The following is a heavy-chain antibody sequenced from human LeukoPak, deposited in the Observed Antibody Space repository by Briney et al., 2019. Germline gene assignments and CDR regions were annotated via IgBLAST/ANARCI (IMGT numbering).Heavy chain of an antibody. Sequence: PSETLSLTCAVYGGSFSGYYWSWIRQPPGKGLEWIGEINHSGSTNYNPSLKSRGTISVDTSKNQFSLKLSSVTAADTAVYYCARGRLNYYDYVWGSYRSHYFDYWGQGTLVTVSS. D-gene: IGHD3-16*02. CDR2: INHSGST. J-gene: IGHJ4*02. CDR1: GGSFSGYY. V-gene: IGHV4-34*01. CDR3: ARGRLNYYDYVWGSYRSHYFDY.